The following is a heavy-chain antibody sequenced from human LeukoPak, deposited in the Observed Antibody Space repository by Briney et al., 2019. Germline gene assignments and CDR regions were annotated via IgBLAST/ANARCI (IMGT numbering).Heavy chain of an antibody. CDR2: ISHSGRT. D-gene: IGHD2-8*02. CDR3: VRHGYDTGSFLAHFDY. Sequence: PSETLSLTCTVSGDSFSSVTDYWAWIRQPPGKGLEWIGYISHSGRTNYNPSLKSRVTMSVDTSKNQFSLKLTSVTAADTAVYYCVRHGYDTGSFLAHFDYWGQGTLVTVS. CDR1: GDSFSSVTDY. J-gene: IGHJ4*02. V-gene: IGHV4-61*01.